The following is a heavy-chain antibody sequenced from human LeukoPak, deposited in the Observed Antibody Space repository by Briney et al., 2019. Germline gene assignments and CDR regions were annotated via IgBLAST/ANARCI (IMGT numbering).Heavy chain of an antibody. CDR2: IYYSGST. D-gene: IGHD3-22*01. V-gene: IGHV4-59*01. CDR3: ARAYYYDSSGYFYFDH. Sequence: SETLSLTCTVSGGSISGYYWSWIRQPPGKGLEWIGYIYYSGSTNYNPSLKSRVTISVDTSKNQFSLKLSSVTAADTAVYYCARAYYYDSSGYFYFDHWGQGTLVTVSS. J-gene: IGHJ4*02. CDR1: GGSISGYY.